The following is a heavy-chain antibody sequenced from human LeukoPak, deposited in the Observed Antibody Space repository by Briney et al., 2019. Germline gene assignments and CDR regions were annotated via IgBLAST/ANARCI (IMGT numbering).Heavy chain of an antibody. CDR1: GFTFSGFW. V-gene: IGHV3-7*03. J-gene: IGHJ3*01. Sequence: GGSLRLSCAVSGFTFSGFWMSWSRQAPGKGLEWVASINSDGSEGYYADVVKGRFTISRDNAKNSLYLQISSLRAEDTAVYYCARSSYSSSSSVWGQGTMVTVSS. CDR2: INSDGSEG. CDR3: ARSSYSSSSSV. D-gene: IGHD6-6*01.